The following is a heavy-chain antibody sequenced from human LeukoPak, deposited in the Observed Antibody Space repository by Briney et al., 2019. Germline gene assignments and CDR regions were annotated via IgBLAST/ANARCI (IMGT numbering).Heavy chain of an antibody. CDR3: ITEFWEVVGTIPYYLAV. CDR1: EFTLNNAW. V-gene: IGHV3-15*01. D-gene: IGHD3-3*01. J-gene: IGHJ6*03. Sequence: GGALRLSFAASEFTLNNAWMRWVRPAPGKGLDWVGGIKSKTDGGTIDYAAPVKGRFTISRHDSKNTLIPQMSSLKSGDTAVYYCITEFWEVVGTIPYYLAVWGKGTTVTVS. CDR2: IKSKTDGGTI.